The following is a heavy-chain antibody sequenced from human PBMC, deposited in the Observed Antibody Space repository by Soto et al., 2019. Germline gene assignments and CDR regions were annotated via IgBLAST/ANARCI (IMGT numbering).Heavy chain of an antibody. CDR2: IIPIFGTE. Sequence: QVQLVQSGAEVKKPGSSVKVSCKVSGGTFSRHSINWVRQAPGQGPEWMGGIIPIFGTENYAQTFQGRVTITADESTSTAYMELSSLTSEDTALYYCSTSVYCSTTRCYYYYGLDVWGQGTTVIVSS. CDR1: GGTFSRHS. V-gene: IGHV1-69*01. J-gene: IGHJ6*02. CDR3: STSVYCSTTRCYYYYGLDV. D-gene: IGHD2-2*01.